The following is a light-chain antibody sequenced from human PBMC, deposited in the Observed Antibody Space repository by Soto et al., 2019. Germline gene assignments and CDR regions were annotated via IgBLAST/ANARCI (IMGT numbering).Light chain of an antibody. CDR2: EVN. Sequence: HSALTQPPSASGSPGQSVTISCTGTSSDVGGYNYVSWYQQHPGNAPKLIISEVNKRPSGVTDRFSGSKSGSTASLTVSGLQAEDEAEYYCSSYGGSNNVVVFGGGTKVTVL. CDR1: SSDVGGYNY. J-gene: IGLJ2*01. CDR3: SSYGGSNNVVV. V-gene: IGLV2-8*01.